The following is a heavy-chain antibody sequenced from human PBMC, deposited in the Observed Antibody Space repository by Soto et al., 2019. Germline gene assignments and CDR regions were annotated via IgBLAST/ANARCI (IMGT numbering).Heavy chain of an antibody. J-gene: IGHJ4*02. CDR1: GGNFNTYA. CDR3: AREVQVHTPAFVY. CDR2: ISPMFGAA. V-gene: IGHV1-69*19. Sequence: QVQLVQSGAEMKKPGASVKVSCQSSGGNFNTYAMNWVRQAPGQGPEWMGDISPMFGAANYAPKFQGRVTITADESTGTSYMQLSSLTSEDTALYFCAREVQVHTPAFVYWGQGTLVTVSS. D-gene: IGHD3-10*01.